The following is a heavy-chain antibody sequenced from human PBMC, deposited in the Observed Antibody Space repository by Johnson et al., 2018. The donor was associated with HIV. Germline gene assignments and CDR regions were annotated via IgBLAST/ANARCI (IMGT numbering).Heavy chain of an antibody. CDR3: ARGFVRITMILVADAFDI. J-gene: IGHJ3*02. CDR2: ISYDGINK. Sequence: MQLVESGGGLVQPGGSLRLSCAASGFTVSSNYMSWVRQAPGKGLEWVAVISYDGINKYYAESVKGRFTISRDISKDTLYLQMNSLRAEDTAVYYCARGFVRITMILVADAFDIWGQGTMVTVSS. CDR1: GFTVSSNY. D-gene: IGHD3-22*01. V-gene: IGHV3-30*03.